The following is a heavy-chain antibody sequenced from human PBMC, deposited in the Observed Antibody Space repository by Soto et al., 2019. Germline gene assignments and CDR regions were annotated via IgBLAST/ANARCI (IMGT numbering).Heavy chain of an antibody. CDR1: GASIITGNFY. CDR2: ICFGRAT. CDR3: ARQPLHRVGSSISTLDI. D-gene: IGHD1-26*01. V-gene: IGHV4-39*01. Sequence: QLQESGPGLVKPSETLSLTCTVSGASIITGNFYWAWIRQSPGTGLEWMGSICFGRATYFNPSLKSRLTLSADTSKNQFSLNLNSVTAADTAVYYCARQPLHRVGSSISTLDIWGQGTVVTVSS. J-gene: IGHJ3*02.